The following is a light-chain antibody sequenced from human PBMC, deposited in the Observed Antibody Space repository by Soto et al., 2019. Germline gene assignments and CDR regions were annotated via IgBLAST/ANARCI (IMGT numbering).Light chain of an antibody. CDR1: QSISRW. Sequence: DIQMTQSPSTLSASVRDRVTITCRASQSISRWLAWYQQKPGKAPNLLIYKASTLQSGVPSRFSGGGSGTEFTLTISSLQPDDCGTCYCQQYNDRWTFGQGTKVDIK. CDR2: KAS. V-gene: IGKV1-5*03. J-gene: IGKJ1*01. CDR3: QQYNDRWT.